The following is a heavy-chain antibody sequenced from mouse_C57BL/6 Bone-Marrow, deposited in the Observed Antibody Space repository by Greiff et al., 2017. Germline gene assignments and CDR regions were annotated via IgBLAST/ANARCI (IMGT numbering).Heavy chain of an antibody. J-gene: IGHJ2*01. Sequence: QVQLQQPGAELVKPGASVKLSCKASGYTFTSYWMHWVKQRPGRGLEWIGRIAPNSGGTKYNEKFKSKATLTVDKPSSTAYMQLSSLTSEDSAVYFCARWGDYGSSYDDWGQGTTLTVSS. V-gene: IGHV1-62-3*01. D-gene: IGHD1-1*01. CDR2: IAPNSGGT. CDR1: GYTFTSYW. CDR3: ARWGDYGSSYDD.